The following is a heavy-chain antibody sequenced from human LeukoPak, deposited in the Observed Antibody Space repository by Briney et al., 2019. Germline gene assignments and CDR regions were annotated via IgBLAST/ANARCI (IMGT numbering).Heavy chain of an antibody. CDR2: ISSSSSYI. CDR1: GFTFSSYS. CDR3: ARASASLGYNYGQGDC. Sequence: GGSLRLSCAASGFTFSSYSMNWVRQAPGKGLEWVSSISSSSSYIYYADSVKGRFTISRDNAKNSLYLQMNSLRAEDTAVYYCARASASLGYNYGQGDCCGQRSLVSVSS. V-gene: IGHV3-21*01. D-gene: IGHD5-18*01. J-gene: IGHJ4*01.